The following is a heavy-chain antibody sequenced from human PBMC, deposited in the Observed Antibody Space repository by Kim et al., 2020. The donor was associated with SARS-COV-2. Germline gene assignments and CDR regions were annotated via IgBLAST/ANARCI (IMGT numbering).Heavy chain of an antibody. Sequence: GGSLRLSCAASGFTFSDHYMDWVRQAPGKGLEWVGRTRNKANSYTTEYAASVKGRFTISRDDSKNSLYLQMNSLKTEDTAVYYCAREVRWSGYYGYYYYGMDVWGQGTTVTVSS. CDR1: GFTFSDHY. D-gene: IGHD3-3*01. J-gene: IGHJ6*02. CDR3: AREVRWSGYYGYYYYGMDV. V-gene: IGHV3-72*01. CDR2: TRNKANSYTT.